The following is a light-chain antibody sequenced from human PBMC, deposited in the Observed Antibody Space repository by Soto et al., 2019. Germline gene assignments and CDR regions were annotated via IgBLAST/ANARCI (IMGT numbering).Light chain of an antibody. V-gene: IGLV2-14*01. CDR1: SSDLGSYNY. Sequence: QSALTQPASVSGSPGQSITISCTGTSSDLGSYNYVSWYQQHPGKAPRLMLYEVSNRPSGLPNRFSGSKSGNTASLTISGLQAEDEADYYCSSYTTSSTVVFGGGTKLTVL. CDR2: EVS. CDR3: SSYTTSSTVV. J-gene: IGLJ2*01.